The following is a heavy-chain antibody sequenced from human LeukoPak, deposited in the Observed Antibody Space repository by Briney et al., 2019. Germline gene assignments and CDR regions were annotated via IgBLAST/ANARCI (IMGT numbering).Heavy chain of an antibody. J-gene: IGHJ6*03. CDR2: INPNSGGT. CDR1: GYTFSDYS. D-gene: IGHD6-13*01. Sequence: EASVKVSCKTSGYTFSDYSIHWVRQAPGQGLEWMGWINPNSGGTNYAQKFQGRVTMTRDTSISTAYMELSRLRSDDTAVYYCARESIAAAGPATRTNYYYYMDVWGKGTTVTVSS. V-gene: IGHV1-2*02. CDR3: ARESIAAAGPATRTNYYYYMDV.